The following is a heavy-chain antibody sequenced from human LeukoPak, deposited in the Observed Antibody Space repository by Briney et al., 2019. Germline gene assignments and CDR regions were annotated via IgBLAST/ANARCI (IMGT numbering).Heavy chain of an antibody. V-gene: IGHV1-18*01. D-gene: IGHD3-22*01. CDR1: GYTFTSYG. Sequence: ASVKVSCKASGYTFTSYGISWVRQAPGQGLEWMGWISAYNGNTNYAQKLQGRVTMTTDTSTSTAYMELRSLRSDDTAVYYCAREGSGYYDSSGYRGGMGYWGQGTLVTVSS. J-gene: IGHJ4*02. CDR2: ISAYNGNT. CDR3: AREGSGYYDSSGYRGGMGY.